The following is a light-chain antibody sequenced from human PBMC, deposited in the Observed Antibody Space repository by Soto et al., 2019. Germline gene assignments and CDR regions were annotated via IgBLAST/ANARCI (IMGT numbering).Light chain of an antibody. V-gene: IGKV3-15*01. CDR1: QSVSNK. CDR2: DTS. Sequence: EIVMTQSPATLSVSPGERSTLSCRASQSVSNKLACYQHKPGQAPRDLIYDTSTSAAGIPARFSGSGSGTEFTITISSLQYADYSVYYCQQYTTWRSSTFGQGTRLESK. J-gene: IGKJ5*01. CDR3: QQYTTWRSST.